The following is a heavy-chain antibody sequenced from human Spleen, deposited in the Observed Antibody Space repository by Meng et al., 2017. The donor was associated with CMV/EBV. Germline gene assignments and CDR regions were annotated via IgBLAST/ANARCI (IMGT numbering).Heavy chain of an antibody. CDR3: ARLELGTTSSFDY. Sequence: ADTSCSISSHYWLSSVPQPPGKGLGWSGPNYHGGNTNYNPSLKSRVTISVDKSKNQFSLKLSSVTAADTAVYYCARLELGTTSSFDYWGHGTLVTVSS. V-gene: IGHV4-4*02. D-gene: IGHD1-1*01. CDR2: NYHGGNT. J-gene: IGHJ4*01. CDR1: SCSISSHYW.